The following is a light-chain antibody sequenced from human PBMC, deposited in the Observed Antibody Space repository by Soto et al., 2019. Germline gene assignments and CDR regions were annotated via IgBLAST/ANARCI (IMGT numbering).Light chain of an antibody. CDR2: SNN. V-gene: IGLV1-44*01. J-gene: IGLJ2*01. CDR3: AAWDDSLNGPV. CDR1: SSNIGSNT. Sequence: QSVLTQPPSASGTPGQRVTISCSGSSSNIGSNTVNWYQQLPGTAPKLLIYSNNQRPSGVPDRFSGYKSGTSASLAISGLKSEDAADYYCAAWDDSLNGPVFGGGTKQTVL.